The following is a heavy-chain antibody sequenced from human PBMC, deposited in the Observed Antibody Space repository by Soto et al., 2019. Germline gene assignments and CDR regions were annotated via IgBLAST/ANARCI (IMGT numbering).Heavy chain of an antibody. CDR1: GGTFSSYT. CDR2: IIPILGIA. CDR3: ARGLQLSLYSYFDC. D-gene: IGHD3-16*02. V-gene: IGHV1-69*02. J-gene: IGHJ4*01. Sequence: QVQLVQSGAEVKKPGSSVKVSCKASGGTFSSYTISWVRQAPGQGLEWMGRIIPILGIANYAQKFQGRVTITAAKSTSTAYMALSSLISEDTAVYYCARGLQLSLYSYFDCWGQGTLVTVSS.